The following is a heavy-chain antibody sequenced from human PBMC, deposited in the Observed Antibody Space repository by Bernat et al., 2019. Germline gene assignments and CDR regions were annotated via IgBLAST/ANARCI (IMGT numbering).Heavy chain of an antibody. CDR3: ARHLRQSGNTPDY. D-gene: IGHD5-12*01. J-gene: IGHJ4*02. CDR1: GISITSSSSH. CDR2: IYYSGTT. V-gene: IGHV4-39*01. Sequence: QLQLQESGPGLVKPSETLSLTCTVSGISITSSSSHWGWIRQPPGKRLEWIGAIYYSGTTYYNPSLKSRVTMSVDASSNQFSLKVNALTAADTAVYYCARHLRQSGNTPDYWGQGTLVTVSS.